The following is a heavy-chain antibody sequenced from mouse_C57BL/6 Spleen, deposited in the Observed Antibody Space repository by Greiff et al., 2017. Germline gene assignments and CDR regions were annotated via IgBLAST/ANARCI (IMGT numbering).Heavy chain of an antibody. J-gene: IGHJ3*01. CDR3: AREDYYGSSPAWFAY. Sequence: EVQRVESEGGLVQPGSSMKLTCTASGFTFSDYYMAWVRQVPEKGLEWVANINYDGSSPYYLDSLKSRFIISRDNAKNILYLQMSSLKSEDTATYYCAREDYYGSSPAWFAYWGQGTLVTVSA. CDR2: INYDGSSP. V-gene: IGHV5-16*01. CDR1: GFTFSDYY. D-gene: IGHD1-1*01.